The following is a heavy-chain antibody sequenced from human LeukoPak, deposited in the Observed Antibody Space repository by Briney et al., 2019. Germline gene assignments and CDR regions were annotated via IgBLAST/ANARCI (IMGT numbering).Heavy chain of an antibody. J-gene: IGHJ5*02. V-gene: IGHV3-7*01. D-gene: IGHD6-13*01. CDR1: GFTFTNYW. CDR3: ARDHRIAAAGTTGYDP. CDR2: IKQDGSEK. Sequence: GGSLRLSCAASGFTFTNYWMGWVRQAPGKGLEWVANIKQDGSEKYYVDSVKGRFTISRDNAKNSLYLQMNSLRAEDTAVYYCARDHRIAAAGTTGYDPWGQGTLVTVSS.